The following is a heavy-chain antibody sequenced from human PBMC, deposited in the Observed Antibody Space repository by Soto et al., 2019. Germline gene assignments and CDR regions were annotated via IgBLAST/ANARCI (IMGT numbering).Heavy chain of an antibody. Sequence: QVQLVESGGGVVQPGRSLRLSCAASGFTFSGHGMHWVRQAPGKGLEWVAVVWHDGSKEYYADSVKGRFTISRDNSKNTLYLQMNSLRAEDTAVDSGARGRGGDYGGNSGYYDYWGQGTLVTVSS. V-gene: IGHV3-33*01. CDR2: VWHDGSKE. CDR1: GFTFSGHG. D-gene: IGHD4-17*01. CDR3: ARGRGGDYGGNSGYYDY. J-gene: IGHJ4*02.